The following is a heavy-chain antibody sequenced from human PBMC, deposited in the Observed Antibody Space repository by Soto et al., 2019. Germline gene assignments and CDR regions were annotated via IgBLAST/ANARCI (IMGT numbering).Heavy chain of an antibody. CDR1: GYTFTSYG. CDR2: ISAYNGNT. V-gene: IGHV1-18*04. Sequence: ASVKVSCKASGYTFTSYGISWVRQAPGRGLEWMGWISAYNGNTNYAQKLQGRVTMTTDTSTSTAYMELRSLRSDDTAVYYCASSSSSTSCYHNWFDPWGQGTLVTVSS. J-gene: IGHJ5*02. CDR3: ASSSSSTSCYHNWFDP. D-gene: IGHD2-2*01.